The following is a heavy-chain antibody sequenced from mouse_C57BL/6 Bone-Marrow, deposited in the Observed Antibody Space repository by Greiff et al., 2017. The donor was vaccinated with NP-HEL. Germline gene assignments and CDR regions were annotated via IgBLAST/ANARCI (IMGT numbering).Heavy chain of an antibody. CDR3: ARHGYYGSSYGYFDV. V-gene: IGHV2-6-1*01. Sequence: VKLLESGPGLVAPSQSLSITCTVSGFSLTSYGVHWVRQPPGKGLEWLVVIWSDGSTTYNSALKSRLSISKDNSKSQVFLKMNSLQTDDTAMYYCARHGYYGSSYGYFDVWGTGTTVTVSS. CDR2: IWSDGST. CDR1: GFSLTSYG. D-gene: IGHD1-1*01. J-gene: IGHJ1*03.